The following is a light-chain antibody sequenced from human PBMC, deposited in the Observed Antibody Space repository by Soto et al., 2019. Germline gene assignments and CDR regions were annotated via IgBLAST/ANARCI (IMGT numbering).Light chain of an antibody. Sequence: QSVLTQPASVSGSPGQSITISCTGTSSDVGGYNYVSWYQQHPGKAPKLMIYEVSNRPSGVSNRFSGSKAGNTASRTISGLQAEDEADYYCSSYTSSSTVVFGGGTQLTVL. CDR2: EVS. J-gene: IGLJ2*01. CDR1: SSDVGGYNY. V-gene: IGLV2-14*01. CDR3: SSYTSSSTVV.